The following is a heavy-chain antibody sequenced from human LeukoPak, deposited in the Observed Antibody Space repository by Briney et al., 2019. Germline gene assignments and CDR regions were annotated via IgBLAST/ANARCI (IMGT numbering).Heavy chain of an antibody. CDR2: IYSGGST. CDR1: GFTLSTNY. CDR3: ASGSITTLYYFDY. V-gene: IGHV3-66*01. D-gene: IGHD3-22*01. J-gene: IGHJ4*02. Sequence: GGSLRLSCAASGFTLSTNYMSWVRQAPGKGLEWVSLIYSGGSTYYADSVKGRFIISRDNSKNTLYLQMNSLRAEDTAVYYCASGSITTLYYFDYWGQGTLVAVSS.